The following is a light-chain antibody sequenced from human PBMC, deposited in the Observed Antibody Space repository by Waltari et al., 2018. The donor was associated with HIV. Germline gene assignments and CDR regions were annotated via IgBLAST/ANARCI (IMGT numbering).Light chain of an antibody. J-gene: IGLJ2*01. CDR3: SSYAGINPVV. CDR1: SSDVGRYDY. CDR2: EVN. Sequence: QSALTQPPSASGSPGQSVTISCTGTSSDVGRYDYVSWYQQPPGKAPKLLIFEVNKRPSGVPDRFSGSKSGNTASLTVSGLQAEDEAEYSCSSYAGINPVVFGGGTKLTVL. V-gene: IGLV2-8*01.